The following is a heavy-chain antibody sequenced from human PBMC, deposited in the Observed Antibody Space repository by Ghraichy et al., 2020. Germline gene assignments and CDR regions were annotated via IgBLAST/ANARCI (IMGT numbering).Heavy chain of an antibody. J-gene: IGHJ4*02. CDR3: VRLRADFWSGSLPDY. D-gene: IGHD3-3*01. CDR1: GYTFTSYD. V-gene: IGHV1-8*01. Sequence: VSVKVSCKASGYTFTSYDINWVRQATGQGLEWMGWMNPNSGNTGYAQKFQGRVTMTRNTSINTAYMELSSLRSEDTAVYYCVRLRADFWSGSLPDYWGQGTLVTVSS. CDR2: MNPNSGNT.